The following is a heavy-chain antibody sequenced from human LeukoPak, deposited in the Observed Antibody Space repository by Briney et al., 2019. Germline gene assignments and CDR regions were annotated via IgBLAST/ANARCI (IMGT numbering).Heavy chain of an antibody. D-gene: IGHD6-19*01. Sequence: ASVKVSCKASGYTFTTYDINWVRQATGQGLEWMGWMNPNSGYTGYAQKFQGRVTITRDTSISTAYMELSSLRSEGTAVYYCARVAGSIDYWGHGTLVTVYS. CDR3: ARVAGSIDY. CDR1: GYTFTTYD. J-gene: IGHJ4*01. CDR2: MNPNSGYT. V-gene: IGHV1-8*03.